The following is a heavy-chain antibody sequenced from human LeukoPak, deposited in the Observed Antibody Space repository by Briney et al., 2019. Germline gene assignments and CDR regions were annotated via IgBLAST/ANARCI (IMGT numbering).Heavy chain of an antibody. CDR2: IYYSGST. J-gene: IGHJ5*02. V-gene: IGHV4-39*02. D-gene: IGHD2-2*01. CDR3: ARDIHRLLLNWFDP. Sequence: PSETLSLTCTVSGGSISSSSYYWGWIRQPPGKGLEWIGSIYYSGSTYYNPSLKSRVTISVDTSKNQFSLKLSSVTAADTAVYYCARDIHRLLLNWFDPWGQGTLVTVSS. CDR1: GGSISSSSYY.